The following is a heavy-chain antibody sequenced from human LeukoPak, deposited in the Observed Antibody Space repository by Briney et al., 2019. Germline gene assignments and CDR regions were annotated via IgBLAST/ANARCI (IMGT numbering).Heavy chain of an antibody. CDR1: GFTFSDYY. V-gene: IGHV3-7*01. CDR3: ARDGPPYDYVWGSYRLDAFDI. D-gene: IGHD3-16*02. J-gene: IGHJ3*02. Sequence: GGSLRLSCAASGFTFSDYYMSWVRQAPGKGLEWVANIKQDGSEKYYVDSVKGRFTISRDNAKNSLYLQMNSLRAEDTAVYYCARDGPPYDYVWGSYRLDAFDIWGQGTMVTVSS. CDR2: IKQDGSEK.